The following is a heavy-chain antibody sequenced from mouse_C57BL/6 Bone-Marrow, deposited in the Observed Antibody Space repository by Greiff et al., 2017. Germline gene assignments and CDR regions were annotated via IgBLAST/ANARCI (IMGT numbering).Heavy chain of an antibody. D-gene: IGHD2-3*01. CDR1: GFNFSDYG. V-gene: IGHV5-15*01. CDR3: ARYDGYYDYFGY. CDR2: ISNLAYSI. Sequence: EVKLVESGGGLVQPGGSLKLSCAASGFNFSDYGMAWVRQAPRKGPEWVAFISNLAYSIYYADTVTGRFTISRENAKNTLYLEMSSLRSEDTAMYYFARYDGYYDYFGYWGQGTTLTVSS. J-gene: IGHJ2*01.